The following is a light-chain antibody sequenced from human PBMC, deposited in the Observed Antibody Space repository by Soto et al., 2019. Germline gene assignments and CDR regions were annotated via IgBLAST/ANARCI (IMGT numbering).Light chain of an antibody. CDR3: ETWDSNPRV. Sequence: QLVLTQSSSASASLGSSVKLTCTLSSGHSSYIIAWHQQQPGKAPRYLMKLESSGSYNKGSGVPDRFSGSSSGADRYLTISSLQFEDEADYYCETWDSNPRVFGGGTKLTVL. CDR2: LESSGSY. V-gene: IGLV4-60*02. CDR1: SGHSSYI. J-gene: IGLJ3*02.